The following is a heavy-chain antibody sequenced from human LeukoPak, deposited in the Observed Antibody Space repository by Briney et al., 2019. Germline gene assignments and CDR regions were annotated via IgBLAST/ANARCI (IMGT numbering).Heavy chain of an antibody. CDR1: GFTFSSYS. CDR3: AGLDTALVFDYFDY. J-gene: IGHJ4*02. CDR2: ISYDGSSK. V-gene: IGHV3-30*09. D-gene: IGHD5-18*01. Sequence: GRSLRLSCAASGFTFSSYSMHWVRQAPGKGLEWVAVISYDGSSKYYADSVKGRFAISRDNSMNTLYLQMNSLRPEDTAVYYCAGLDTALVFDYFDYWGRGTLVTVSS.